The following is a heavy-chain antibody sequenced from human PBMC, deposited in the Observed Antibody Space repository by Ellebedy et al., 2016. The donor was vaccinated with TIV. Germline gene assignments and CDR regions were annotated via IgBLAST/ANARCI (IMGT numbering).Heavy chain of an antibody. Sequence: MPSETLSLTCTVSGGSISSYYWSWIRQPPGKGLEWIGYIYYSGSTNYNPSLKSRVTISVDTSKNQFSLKLSSVTAADTAVYYCARATGANWFDPWGQGTLVTVSS. CDR3: ARATGANWFDP. CDR1: GGSISSYY. CDR2: IYYSGST. J-gene: IGHJ5*02. V-gene: IGHV4-59*08. D-gene: IGHD2-8*02.